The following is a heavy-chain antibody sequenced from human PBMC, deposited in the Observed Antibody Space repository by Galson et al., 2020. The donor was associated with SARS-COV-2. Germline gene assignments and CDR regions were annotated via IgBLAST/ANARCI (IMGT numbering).Heavy chain of an antibody. CDR3: AKGTGGYYSSFDY. CDR1: GFTFSNFA. Sequence: SLRLSCAASGFTFSNFAMHWVRQAPGKGLEWVALISYDGSNKYYADSEKGRFTISRDNSKNTLYLQMNSLRAEDTAVYYCAKGTGGYYSSFDYWGQGTLVTVSS. CDR2: ISYDGSNK. D-gene: IGHD2-8*02. V-gene: IGHV3-30*18. J-gene: IGHJ4*02.